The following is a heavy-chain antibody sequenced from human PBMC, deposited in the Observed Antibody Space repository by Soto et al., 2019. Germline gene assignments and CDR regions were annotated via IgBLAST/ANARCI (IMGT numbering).Heavy chain of an antibody. CDR3: ARSKVTSYCTNGVCSLYYYYGMDV. CDR2: ISYDGSNK. D-gene: IGHD2-8*01. J-gene: IGHJ6*02. Sequence: GGSLRLSCAASGFAFSSYAMHWVRQAPGKGLEWVAVISYDGSNKYYADSVNGRFTISRDNSKNTLYLQMNSLRAEDTAVYYCARSKVTSYCTNGVCSLYYYYGMDVWGQGTTVTVSS. V-gene: IGHV3-30-3*01. CDR1: GFAFSSYA.